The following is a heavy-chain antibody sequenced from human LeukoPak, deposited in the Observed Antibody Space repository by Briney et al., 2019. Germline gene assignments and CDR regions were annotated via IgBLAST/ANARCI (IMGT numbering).Heavy chain of an antibody. Sequence: PGGSLRLSCAASGFTFSSYEMNWVRQAPGKGLEWVSAISGSGGSTYYADSVKGRFTISRDNSKNTLYLQMNSLRAEDTAVYYCAKDSVGATGYWGQGTLVTVSS. CDR1: GFTFSSYE. J-gene: IGHJ4*02. CDR2: ISGSGGST. CDR3: AKDSVGATGY. D-gene: IGHD1-26*01. V-gene: IGHV3-23*01.